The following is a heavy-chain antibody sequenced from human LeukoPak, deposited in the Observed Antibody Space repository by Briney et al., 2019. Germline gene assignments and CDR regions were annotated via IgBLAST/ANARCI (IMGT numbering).Heavy chain of an antibody. CDR2: IRGSGGGT. J-gene: IGHJ4*02. V-gene: IGHV3-23*01. D-gene: IGHD6-19*01. CDR1: GFTFNSYA. Sequence: QPGGSLRFSCAASGFTFNSYAMSWVRQAPGKGLEWVSAIRGSGGGTYYADSVKGRFTISRDNSKNTLYLQMNSLRDEDTALYYCAKAGIGVVGYFDYWGQGTLVTVSS. CDR3: AKAGIGVVGYFDY.